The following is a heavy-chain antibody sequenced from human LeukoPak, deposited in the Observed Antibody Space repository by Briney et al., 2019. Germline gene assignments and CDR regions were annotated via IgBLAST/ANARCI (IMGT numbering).Heavy chain of an antibody. D-gene: IGHD1-26*01. J-gene: IGHJ3*02. V-gene: IGHV1-69*13. CDR1: GGTFNNYG. Sequence: ASVKVSCKGSGGTFNNYGLNWVRQAPGQGLEWMGGIIPVYGIANYAQKFRDRVTITSDESTSTTYMELSSLRSEDTAVYYCARSGGLGASNADAFDIWGQGTTVTVSS. CDR3: ARSGGLGASNADAFDI. CDR2: IIPVYGIA.